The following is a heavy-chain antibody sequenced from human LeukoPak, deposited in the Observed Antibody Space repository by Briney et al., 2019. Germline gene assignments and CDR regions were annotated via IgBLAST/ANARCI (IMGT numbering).Heavy chain of an antibody. CDR2: INADGTTT. J-gene: IGHJ4*02. Sequence: QPGGSLRLSCAASGFTFSSYWMHWVRQAPEKGLVWLSRINADGTTTNYADSVKGRFTISRDNAKNTLYLQMNSLRAEDTAVYYCVRLPSAGGSGSWGQGTLVTVSS. CDR1: GFTFSSYW. CDR3: VRLPSAGGSGS. V-gene: IGHV3-74*01. D-gene: IGHD3-16*01.